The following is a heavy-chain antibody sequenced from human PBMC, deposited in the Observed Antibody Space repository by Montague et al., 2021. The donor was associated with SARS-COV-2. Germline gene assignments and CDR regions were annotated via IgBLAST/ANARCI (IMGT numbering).Heavy chain of an antibody. CDR2: TYCRSKWYT. CDR1: GDSVSSKRAA. D-gene: IGHD5/OR15-5a*01. V-gene: IGHV6-1*01. CDR3: ARDLGISLSTGRVDAFDV. J-gene: IGHJ3*01. Sequence: CAISGDSVSSKRAAWNWIRQSPSRGLEWLGRTYCRSKWYTDYAVSVRSRITVNSDTSKNQVSLHLTSVTPDDTAVYFCARDLGISLSTGRVDAFDVWGQGTMVTVSS.